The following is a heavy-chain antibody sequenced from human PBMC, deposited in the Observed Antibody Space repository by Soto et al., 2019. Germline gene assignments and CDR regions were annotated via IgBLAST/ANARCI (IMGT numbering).Heavy chain of an antibody. V-gene: IGHV3-48*02. Sequence: EVQLVESGGDLVQPGGSLRLSCAASGFISSSYSMNWVRQAPGKGLEWVSYISTSSSTIYYADSVKGRFTISRDNAKNSLYLQMNSLRDEDPAVYYCARLWVVTANPFDYWGQGTLVTVSS. J-gene: IGHJ4*02. CDR1: GFISSSYS. D-gene: IGHD2-21*02. CDR2: ISTSSSTI. CDR3: ARLWVVTANPFDY.